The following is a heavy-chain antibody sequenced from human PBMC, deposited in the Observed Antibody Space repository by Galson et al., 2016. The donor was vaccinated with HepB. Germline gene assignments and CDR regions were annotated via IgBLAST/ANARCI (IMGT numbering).Heavy chain of an antibody. D-gene: IGHD2-15*01. CDR2: IIPIFGTA. V-gene: IGHV1-69*13. CDR1: GYSLTYYY. Sequence: SVKVSCKASGYSLTYYYITWVRQAPGQGLEWMGGIIPIFGTANYAQKFQGRVTITADESTSTAYMELSSLRSEDTAVYYCARDPWGDIEDYMDVWGKGTTVTVSS. J-gene: IGHJ6*03. CDR3: ARDPWGDIEDYMDV.